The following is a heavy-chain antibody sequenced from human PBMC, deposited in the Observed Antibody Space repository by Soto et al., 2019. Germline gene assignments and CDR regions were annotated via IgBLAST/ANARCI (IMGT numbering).Heavy chain of an antibody. Sequence: AAVKVSCKACGYTFTNHGISWVRQAPGQGREWVGWVSGYNDKTKSAQKFKGRVTMTTDTSTSTAYMELRSLRSDDTAVYYCARDFYPVAYFFDYWGQGTLVTVSS. D-gene: IGHD2-21*01. V-gene: IGHV1-18*04. CDR3: ARDFYPVAYFFDY. CDR1: GYTFTNHG. CDR2: VSGYNDKT. J-gene: IGHJ4*02.